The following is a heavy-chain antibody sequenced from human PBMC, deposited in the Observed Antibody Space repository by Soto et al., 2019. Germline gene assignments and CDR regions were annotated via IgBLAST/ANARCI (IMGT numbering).Heavy chain of an antibody. V-gene: IGHV1-46*01. J-gene: IGHJ1*01. CDR2: INPSGVGA. CDR1: GYTFSDSY. D-gene: IGHD3-10*01. CDR3: ARGGHGEAPKEFFQH. Sequence: GASVKVSCKASGYTFSDSYMHWVRQAPGQGLEWMGIINPSGVGASYAQKFQGRVTMTRDTSTSTLYMEMSSLRPDDTAVYYCARGGHGEAPKEFFQHWGQGTLVTVSS.